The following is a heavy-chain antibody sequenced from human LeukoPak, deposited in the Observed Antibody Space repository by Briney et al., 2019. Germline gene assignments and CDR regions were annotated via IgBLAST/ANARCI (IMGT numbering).Heavy chain of an antibody. CDR2: ISSHSGTI. J-gene: IGHJ4*02. D-gene: IGHD1-26*01. Sequence: GGSLRLSCAASGFPFTSYSMNWVRQAPGKGLEWISYISSHSGTIYYADTVKGRFTMSRDNAENSLYLQMNSLRAEDTAVYYCARVAGSYYVIDYWGQGTLVTVSS. V-gene: IGHV3-48*01. CDR1: GFPFTSYS. CDR3: ARVAGSYYVIDY.